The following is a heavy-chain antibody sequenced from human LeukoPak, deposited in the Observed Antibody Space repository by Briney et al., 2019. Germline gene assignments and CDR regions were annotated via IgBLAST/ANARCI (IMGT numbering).Heavy chain of an antibody. CDR1: GGSLSSYY. Sequence: SETLSLTCTVSGGSLSSYYWSWIRQPPGKGLEWIGYIYYSGSTNYNPSLKSRVTISVDTSKNQFSLKLSSVTAADTAVYYCARDSGVTIFGIYYYYGMDVWGQGTTVTVSS. CDR2: IYYSGST. J-gene: IGHJ6*02. CDR3: ARDSGVTIFGIYYYYGMDV. V-gene: IGHV4-59*01. D-gene: IGHD3-3*01.